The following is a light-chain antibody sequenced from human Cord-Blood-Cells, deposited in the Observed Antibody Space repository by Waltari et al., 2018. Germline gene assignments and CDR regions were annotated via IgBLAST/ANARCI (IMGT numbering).Light chain of an antibody. Sequence: QSALTQPAPLSGAPGQSIPIPCTGTSSCFGSYNLVSWDQQHPGNAPKLMSYEGSNRPSGWSNRFAGSKSGNTAPVTICGIQAEDEVDYYCCSYAGGGTWVFGGGPKLTVL. CDR2: EGS. CDR3: CSYAGGGTWV. J-gene: IGLJ3*02. CDR1: SSCFGSYNL. V-gene: IGLV2-23*01.